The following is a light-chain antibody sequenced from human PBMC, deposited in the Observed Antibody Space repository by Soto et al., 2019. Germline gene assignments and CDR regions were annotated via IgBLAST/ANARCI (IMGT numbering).Light chain of an antibody. CDR2: DVY. CDR1: QSIASY. Sequence: EIVLTQSPATLSLSPGERATLSCRASQSIASYLAWYQQKPGRTPRLLISDVYNRAAGIPARFSGSGSGTDFTLTISSLEPEDFAVYYCQQRANWPLTFGGGTKVEIK. CDR3: QQRANWPLT. J-gene: IGKJ4*01. V-gene: IGKV3-11*01.